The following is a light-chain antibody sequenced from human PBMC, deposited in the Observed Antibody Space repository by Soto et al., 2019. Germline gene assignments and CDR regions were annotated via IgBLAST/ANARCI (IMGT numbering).Light chain of an antibody. V-gene: IGLV2-14*01. CDR2: EVS. J-gene: IGLJ3*02. CDR3: SSYTTSSTQV. Sequence: QSALTQPASVSGSPGQSITISCTGTSRDVGYYNYVSWYQHHPGKVPKLIIFEVSNRPSGVSNRFSGSKSGNTASLAISGLQAEDEADHYCSSYTTSSTQVFGGGTKLTVL. CDR1: SRDVGYYNY.